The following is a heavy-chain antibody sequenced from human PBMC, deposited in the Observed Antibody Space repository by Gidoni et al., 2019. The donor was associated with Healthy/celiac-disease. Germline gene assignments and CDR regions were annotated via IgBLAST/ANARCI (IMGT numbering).Heavy chain of an antibody. CDR2: INQRGST. Sequence: QVQLQQWGAGLLKPSETLSLTCAVYGGSFSGYYWSWIRQPPGKGLEWLGEINQRGSTNYNPSLKRRVDISVDTSKNQFSLKLSSGTAADTAVYDCARGHGFYPIFGVVIPRKYYFDYWGQGTLVTVSS. V-gene: IGHV4-34*01. D-gene: IGHD3-3*01. J-gene: IGHJ4*02. CDR1: GGSFSGYY. CDR3: ARGHGFYPIFGVVIPRKYYFDY.